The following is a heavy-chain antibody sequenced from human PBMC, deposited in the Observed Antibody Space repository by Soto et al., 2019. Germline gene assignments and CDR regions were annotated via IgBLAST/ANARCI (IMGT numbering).Heavy chain of an antibody. V-gene: IGHV3-48*02. CDR1: GFTFSSYS. D-gene: IGHD1-20*01. J-gene: IGHJ4*02. CDR2: ISSSSSTI. Sequence: EVQLVESGGGLVQPGGSLRLSCAASGFTFSSYSMNWVRQAPGQGPEWGSYISSSSSTIYYADSVKGRFTNARDNAKNSLYLQMNSLRDEDTAVYYCARILTGTESGIGYWGQGTLVTVSS. CDR3: ARILTGTESGIGY.